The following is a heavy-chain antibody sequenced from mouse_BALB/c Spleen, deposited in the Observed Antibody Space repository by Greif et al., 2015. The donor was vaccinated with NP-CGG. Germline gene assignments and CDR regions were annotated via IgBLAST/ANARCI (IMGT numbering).Heavy chain of an antibody. D-gene: IGHD3-2*01. Sequence: QVQLKQSGAELARPGASVKLSCKASGYTFTDYYINWVKQRTGQGLEWIGEIYPGSGNTYYNEKFKGKATLTADKSSSTAYMQLSSLTSEDSAVYFCARQTARATSWGQGTSVTVSS. V-gene: IGHV1-77*01. J-gene: IGHJ4*01. CDR2: IYPGSGNT. CDR1: GYTFTDYY. CDR3: ARQTARATS.